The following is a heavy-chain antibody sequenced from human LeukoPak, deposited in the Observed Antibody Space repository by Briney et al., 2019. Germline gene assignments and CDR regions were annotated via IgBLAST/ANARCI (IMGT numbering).Heavy chain of an antibody. V-gene: IGHV4-39*01. CDR2: IYYSGST. CDR3: ARLRVAVIDY. J-gene: IGHJ4*02. D-gene: IGHD6-19*01. CDR1: GGSISSSSYY. Sequence: PSETLSLTCTVSGGSISSSSYYWGWIRQPPGKGLEWIGSIYYSGSTYYNPSLKSRVTISVDTSKNQFSLKLSPVTAADTAVYYCARLRVAVIDYWGQGTLVTVSS.